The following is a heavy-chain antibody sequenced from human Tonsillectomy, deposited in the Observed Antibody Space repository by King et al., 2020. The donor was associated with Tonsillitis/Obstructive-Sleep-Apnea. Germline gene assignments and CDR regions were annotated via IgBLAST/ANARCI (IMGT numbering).Heavy chain of an antibody. V-gene: IGHV3-23*04. Sequence: VQLVESGGGLVQPGGSLRLSCAASGFTFSSYAMTWVRQAPGKGLEWVSAISGSGGSTYYADSVKGRFTISRNNSKNTLYPQMNSLRAEATAVYYCAKVSDYYYYYYGMDVWGQGTTVTVSS. J-gene: IGHJ6*02. D-gene: IGHD2-21*02. CDR3: AKVSDYYYYYYGMDV. CDR1: GFTFSSYA. CDR2: ISGSGGST.